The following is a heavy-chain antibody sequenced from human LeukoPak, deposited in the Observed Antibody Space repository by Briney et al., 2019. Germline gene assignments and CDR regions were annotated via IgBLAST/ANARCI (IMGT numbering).Heavy chain of an antibody. Sequence: PGGSLRLSCAASGFTFSSYSMNWVRQAPGKGLEWVSYISSDSSATYYADSVKGRFTISRDNAKNSLYLQMNSLRAEDTAVYYCARLWFGELFWGQGTLVTVSS. V-gene: IGHV3-48*01. CDR1: GFTFSSYS. J-gene: IGHJ4*02. CDR2: ISSDSSAT. D-gene: IGHD3-10*01. CDR3: ARLWFGELF.